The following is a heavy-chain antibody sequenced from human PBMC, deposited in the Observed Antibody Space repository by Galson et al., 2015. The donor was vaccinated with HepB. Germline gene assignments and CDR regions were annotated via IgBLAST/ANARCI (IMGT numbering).Heavy chain of an antibody. J-gene: IGHJ3*01. CDR2: ITYGADTQ. D-gene: IGHD1-26*01. V-gene: IGHV3-30-3*01. CDR1: EFAFNAYT. CDR3: VRDLIGTFAFDV. Sequence: SLRLSCAASEFAFNAYTMHWVRQAPGKGLEWVAAITYGADTQFYADSVRGRFTISRDNSASTVSLEMNSLRVEDTALYYCVRDLIGTFAFDVWGQGTMVTVSS.